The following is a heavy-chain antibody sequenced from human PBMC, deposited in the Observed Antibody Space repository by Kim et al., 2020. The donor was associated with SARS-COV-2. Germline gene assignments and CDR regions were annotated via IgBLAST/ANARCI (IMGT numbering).Heavy chain of an antibody. CDR3: AKSLAGSGGYYVL. V-gene: IGHV3-23*01. J-gene: IGHJ4*02. D-gene: IGHD1-26*01. Sequence: YYADSVKGRFSIDGDNSKNELYRQMTSLRAEDTAVYYCAKSLAGSGGYYVLWGQGTLVTVSS.